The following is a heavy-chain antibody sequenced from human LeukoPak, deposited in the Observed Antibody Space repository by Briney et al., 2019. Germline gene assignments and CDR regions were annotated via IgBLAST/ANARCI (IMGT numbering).Heavy chain of an antibody. Sequence: GASVKVSCKASGGTFSSYAISWVRQAPGQGLEWMGGIIPIFGTANYAQKFQGRVTITADESTSTAYMELSSLRSEDTAVYYCARGNSGWFGSPPPPYNWFVPWGQGTLITVSS. CDR3: ARGNSGWFGSPPPPYNWFVP. D-gene: IGHD3-10*01. CDR1: GGTFSSYA. V-gene: IGHV1-69*13. CDR2: IIPIFGTA. J-gene: IGHJ5*02.